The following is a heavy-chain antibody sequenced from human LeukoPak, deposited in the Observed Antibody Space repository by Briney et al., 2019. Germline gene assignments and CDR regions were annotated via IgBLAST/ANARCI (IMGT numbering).Heavy chain of an antibody. CDR3: SRDRSGGFGELFIWDH. Sequence: ASVTVSCKASGYTLTNCAITWVRQATGQGLEWMGWMSAYNGNTNNAKKFQGRVTMTTDSSTGTAKMELRSLRSDDTAMYYCSRDRSGGFGELFIWDHGGQGTLVTVSA. V-gene: IGHV1-18*01. J-gene: IGHJ4*02. CDR1: GYTLTNCA. D-gene: IGHD3-10*01. CDR2: MSAYNGNT.